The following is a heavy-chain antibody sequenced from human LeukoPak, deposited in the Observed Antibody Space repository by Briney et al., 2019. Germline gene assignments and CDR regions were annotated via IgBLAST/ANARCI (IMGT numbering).Heavy chain of an antibody. D-gene: IGHD5-12*01. CDR1: GFTFSDYY. Sequence: GGSLRLSCAASGFTFSDYYMSWNRQAPGKGLEWVSYVSSSGSTIYYADSVKGRFTISRDNAKNSLYLQMNSLRAEDTAVCYCARERERGYSGYDYWGQGTLVTVSS. CDR3: ARERERGYSGYDY. CDR2: VSSSGSTI. V-gene: IGHV3-11*01. J-gene: IGHJ4*02.